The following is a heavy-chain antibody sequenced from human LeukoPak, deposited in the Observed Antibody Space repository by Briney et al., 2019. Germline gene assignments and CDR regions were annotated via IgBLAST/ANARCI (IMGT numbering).Heavy chain of an antibody. CDR2: ISWDGGST. CDR1: GFTFDDYA. Sequence: GGSLRLSCAASGFTFDDYAMHWVRQAPGKGLEWVSLISWDGGSTYYADSVKGRFTISRDNSKNSLYLQMNSLRAEDTALYYCAKLEVVPAATRSLDAFDIWGQGTMVTVSS. J-gene: IGHJ3*02. V-gene: IGHV3-43D*03. CDR3: AKLEVVPAATRSLDAFDI. D-gene: IGHD2-2*01.